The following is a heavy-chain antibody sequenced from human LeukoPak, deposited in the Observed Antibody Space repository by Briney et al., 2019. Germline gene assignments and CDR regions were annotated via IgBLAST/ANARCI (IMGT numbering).Heavy chain of an antibody. CDR1: GFTVSSNY. D-gene: IGHD6-6*01. V-gene: IGHV3-33*06. CDR2: IWYDGSNK. J-gene: IGHJ4*02. CDR3: AKSTIRSSSPFDY. Sequence: GGSLRLSCAASGFTVSSNYMSWVRQAPGKGLEWVAVIWYDGSNKYYADSVKGRFTISRDNSKNTLYLQMNSLRAEDTAVYYCAKSTIRSSSPFDYWGQGTLVTDSS.